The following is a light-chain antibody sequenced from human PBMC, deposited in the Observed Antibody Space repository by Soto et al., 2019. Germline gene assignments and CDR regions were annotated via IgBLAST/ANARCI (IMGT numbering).Light chain of an antibody. Sequence: DIQITQSPSTLSASVGDRVTITFRASQSISNWLAWYQQKPGKAPKLLIYDASSLESGVSLRFSGSGSGTEFTLTISSLQPDDFATYYCQQYNSYSRTFGQGTKVDIK. CDR3: QQYNSYSRT. CDR1: QSISNW. V-gene: IGKV1-5*01. J-gene: IGKJ1*01. CDR2: DAS.